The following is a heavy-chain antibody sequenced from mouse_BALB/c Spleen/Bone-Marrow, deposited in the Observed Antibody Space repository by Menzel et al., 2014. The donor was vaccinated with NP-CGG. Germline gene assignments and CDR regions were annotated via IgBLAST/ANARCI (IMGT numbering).Heavy chain of an antibody. CDR2: IYPGDGNT. V-gene: IGHV1-82*01. D-gene: IGHD1-1*02. Sequence: QVQLQQSRPELVKPGASVKISCRASGYVFSSSWMNWVKQRPGQGLEWIGRIYPGDGNTNYNGKFKGKATLTADTSSSTAYMQISSLTSVDSAVYFRARRRTFITSVVDYFDVWGAGTTVTVSS. J-gene: IGHJ1*01. CDR1: GYVFSSSW. CDR3: ARRRTFITSVVDYFDV.